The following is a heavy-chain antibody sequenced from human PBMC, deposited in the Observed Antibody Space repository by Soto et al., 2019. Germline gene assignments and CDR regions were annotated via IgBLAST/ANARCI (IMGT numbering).Heavy chain of an antibody. V-gene: IGHV3-23*01. CDR3: AKGVPGVVVITQWFDP. Sequence: PGGSLRLSCAASGFTFSSYAMSWVRQAPGKGLEWVSAISGSGGSTYYADSVKGRFTISRDNSKNTLYLQMNSLRAEDTAVYYCAKGVPGVVVITQWFDPWGQGTLVTVSS. J-gene: IGHJ5*02. D-gene: IGHD3-22*01. CDR2: ISGSGGST. CDR1: GFTFSSYA.